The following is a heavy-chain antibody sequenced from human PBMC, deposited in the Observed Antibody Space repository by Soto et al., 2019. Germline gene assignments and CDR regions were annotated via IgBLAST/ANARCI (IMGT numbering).Heavy chain of an antibody. J-gene: IGHJ6*03. V-gene: IGHV1-18*01. CDR3: ARMEEDIVVVVAATDHYYYMDV. CDR2: ISAYNGNT. Sequence: ASVKVSCKASGYTFTSYGISWVRQAPGQGLEWMGWISAYNGNTNYAQKLQGRVTMTTDTSTSTAYMELRSLRSDDTAVYYCARMEEDIVVVVAATDHYYYMDVWGKGTTVTVSS. CDR1: GYTFTSYG. D-gene: IGHD2-15*01.